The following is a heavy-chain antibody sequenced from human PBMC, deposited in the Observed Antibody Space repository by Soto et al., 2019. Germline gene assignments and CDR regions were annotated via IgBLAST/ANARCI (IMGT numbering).Heavy chain of an antibody. J-gene: IGHJ4*02. CDR2: ISGSNTNT. D-gene: IGHD5-12*01. Sequence: EVQLLESGGGLVQPGGSLRLSCAASGFTFRNYAMSWVRQAPGKGREWVSTISGSNTNTHYAYSEKGRFTISRDNSKNTLYLQMVSLRAADTAVYYFTTQSSGLRHRWAPAGNFDYLGQGARVTFSS. CDR1: GFTFRNYA. V-gene: IGHV3-23*01. CDR3: TTQSSGLRHRWAPAGNFDY.